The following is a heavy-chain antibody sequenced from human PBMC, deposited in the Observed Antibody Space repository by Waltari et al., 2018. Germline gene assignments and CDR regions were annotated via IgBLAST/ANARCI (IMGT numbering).Heavy chain of an antibody. D-gene: IGHD6-13*01. CDR3: ARDREAAAGPGHAFDI. J-gene: IGHJ3*02. CDR1: GGTFSSYA. CDR2: IIPIFGTA. V-gene: IGHV1-69*05. Sequence: QVQLVQSGAEVKKPGSSVKVSCKASGGTFSSYAISWVRQAPGQGLEWMGGIIPIFGTANYAQKFQGRVTITTDEATSTAYMELSSLRSEDTAVYYCARDREAAAGPGHAFDIWGQGTMVTVSS.